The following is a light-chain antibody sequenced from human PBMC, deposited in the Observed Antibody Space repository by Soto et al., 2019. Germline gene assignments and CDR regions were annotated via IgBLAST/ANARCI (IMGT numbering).Light chain of an antibody. CDR1: TSNIGRNT. CDR2: SNN. Sequence: QPVLTQPPSVSGAPGQRVTISCSGSTSNIGRNTVNWYKQFPGTAPKLLIYSNNQRPSGVPDRFSGSKSGTSVSLAISGLQSEDEADYYCAAWDDSLTGPVFGGGPKPTV. CDR3: AAWDDSLTGPV. V-gene: IGLV1-44*01. J-gene: IGLJ3*02.